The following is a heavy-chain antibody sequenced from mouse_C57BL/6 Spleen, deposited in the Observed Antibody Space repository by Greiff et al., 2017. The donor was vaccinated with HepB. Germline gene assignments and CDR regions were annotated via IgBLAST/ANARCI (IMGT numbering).Heavy chain of an antibody. CDR3: ATIYDGYWYFDV. V-gene: IGHV1-69*01. Sequence: QVQLQQSGAELVMPGASVKLSCKASGYTFTSYWMHWVKQRPGQGLEWIGEIDPSDSYTNYNQKFKGKSTLTVDKSSSTAYMQLSSLTSEDSAVYYCATIYDGYWYFDVWGTGTTVTVSS. CDR1: GYTFTSYW. D-gene: IGHD2-3*01. J-gene: IGHJ1*03. CDR2: IDPSDSYT.